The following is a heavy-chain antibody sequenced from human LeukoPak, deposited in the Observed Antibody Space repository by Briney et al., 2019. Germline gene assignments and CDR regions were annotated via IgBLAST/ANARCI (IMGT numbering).Heavy chain of an antibody. V-gene: IGHV3-73*01. D-gene: IGHD6-13*01. J-gene: IGHJ4*02. CDR1: GFTFSGSA. CDR3: SSQRYSSSWNY. CDR2: IRSKANSYAT. Sequence: GGSLRLSCAASGFTFSGSALHWVRQASGKGLEWVGRIRSKANSYATSYAASVKGRFTISRDDSKNTAYLQMNSLKTEDTAVYYCSSQRYSSSWNYWGQGTLVTVSS.